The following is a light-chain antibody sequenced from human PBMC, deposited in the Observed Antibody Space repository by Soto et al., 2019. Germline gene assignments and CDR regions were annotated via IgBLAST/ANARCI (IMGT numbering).Light chain of an antibody. CDR3: QPYNSYSIT. CDR1: QSISSW. V-gene: IGKV1-5*03. J-gene: IGKJ5*01. Sequence: DIQMTQSPSTLSASVGDRVTSTCRASQSISSWLAWYQQKPGKAPKLLIYKAYSLESGVTSRFSGSGSGTEFTLTISSLQPDDFATYYCQPYNSYSITFGQGTRLEIK. CDR2: KAY.